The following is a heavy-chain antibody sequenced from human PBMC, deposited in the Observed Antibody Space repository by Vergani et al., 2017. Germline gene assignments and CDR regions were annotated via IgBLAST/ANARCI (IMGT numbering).Heavy chain of an antibody. Sequence: EVQLLESGGGLVQPGGSLRLSCAASGFTFSSYAMSWVRQAPGKGLEWVPAISGSGGSTYYADSVKGRFTISRDNSKNPPYLQMNSLRAEDTAVYYCANGAQVRGVINSYYYYVVDVWGPATTVTVSS. J-gene: IGHJ6*02. CDR1: GFTFSSYA. CDR3: ANGAQVRGVINSYYYYVVDV. D-gene: IGHD3-10*01. V-gene: IGHV3-23*01. CDR2: ISGSGGST.